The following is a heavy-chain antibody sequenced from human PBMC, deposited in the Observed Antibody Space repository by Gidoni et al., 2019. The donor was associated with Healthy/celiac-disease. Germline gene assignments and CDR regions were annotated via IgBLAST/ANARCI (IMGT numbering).Heavy chain of an antibody. J-gene: IGHJ6*02. CDR1: GGSISSSSYY. CDR3: ARETYVRWKPGIVGATTLFGDFDYYYYGMDV. D-gene: IGHD1-26*01. V-gene: IGHV4-39*07. CDR2: IYYSGST. Sequence: QLQLQESGPGLVKPSETLSLTCTASGGSISSSSYYWGWIRQPPGKGLEWIGRIYYSGSTYYHPSLKSLVTISVDTSKNQFSLKLSSVTAADTAVYYCARETYVRWKPGIVGATTLFGDFDYYYYGMDVWGQGTTVTVSS.